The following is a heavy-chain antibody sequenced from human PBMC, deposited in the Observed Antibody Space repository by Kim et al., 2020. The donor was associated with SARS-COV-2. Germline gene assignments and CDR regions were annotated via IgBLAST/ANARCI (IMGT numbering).Heavy chain of an antibody. CDR3: AREQKGSRTGGGVYYYYAMDV. Sequence: SVKVSCKASGGTFSNYVFSWVRQAPGQGLEWMGWIIPIFETTDYAQKFQGRVTITADGSSSTVYMEVSSLRSEDTAVYYCAREQKGSRTGGGVYYYYAMDVWGQRTTFIVSS. J-gene: IGHJ6*02. D-gene: IGHD1-1*01. CDR1: GGTFSNYV. CDR2: IIPIFETT. V-gene: IGHV1-69*13.